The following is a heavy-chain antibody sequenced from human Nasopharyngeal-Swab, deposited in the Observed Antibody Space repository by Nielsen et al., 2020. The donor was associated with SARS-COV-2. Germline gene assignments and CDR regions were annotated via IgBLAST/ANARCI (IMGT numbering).Heavy chain of an antibody. V-gene: IGHV2-26*01. CDR2: IFSNNEK. D-gene: IGHD3-10*01. J-gene: IGHJ4*02. Sequence: WIRQPPGKALEWLAHIFSNNEKFYSTSLKNRLTISKDTSKSQVVLTMTNMDPVDTATYYCARIWGYYYGSGSYYYFDYWGQGTLVTVSS. CDR3: ARIWGYYYGSGSYYYFDY.